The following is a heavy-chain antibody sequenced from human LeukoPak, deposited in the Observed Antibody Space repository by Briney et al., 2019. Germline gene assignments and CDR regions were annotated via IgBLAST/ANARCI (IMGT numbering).Heavy chain of an antibody. CDR1: SGSISSSSYY. CDR3: APSKRGLAPYVFDY. D-gene: IGHD3-16*01. V-gene: IGHV4-39*01. CDR2: IYYSGST. J-gene: IGHJ4*02. Sequence: PSETLSLTCTVSSGSISSSSYYWGWIRQPPGKGLEWIGSIYYSGSTYYNPSLKSRVTISVDTSKNQFSLKLSSVTAADTAVYYCAPSKRGLAPYVFDYWGQGTLVTVSS.